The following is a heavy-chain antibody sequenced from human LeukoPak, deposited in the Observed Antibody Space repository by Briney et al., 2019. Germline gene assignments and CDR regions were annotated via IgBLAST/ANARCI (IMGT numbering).Heavy chain of an antibody. Sequence: SETLSLTCTVSGGSISSSSYYWGWIRQPPGKGLEWIGSIYYSGSTYYNPSLKSRVTISVDTSKNQFSLKLSSVTAADTAVYYCARGRGSVAAARGAFDIWGQGTMVTVSS. CDR3: ARGRGSVAAARGAFDI. V-gene: IGHV4-39*07. D-gene: IGHD6-13*01. CDR1: GGSISSSSYY. CDR2: IYYSGST. J-gene: IGHJ3*02.